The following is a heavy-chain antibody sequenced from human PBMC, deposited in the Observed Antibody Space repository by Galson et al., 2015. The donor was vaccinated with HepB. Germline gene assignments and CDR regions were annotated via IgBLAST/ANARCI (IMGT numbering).Heavy chain of an antibody. J-gene: IGHJ6*03. CDR1: GYTFTNYW. Sequence: QSGAEVKKPGESLKISCKGSGYTFTNYWLGWVRQMTGKGLEWLGTISLGDSDTRYSPSFQGQFSIAADKSINTAYLQWISPKDSDTAIYYWARQEMNGWSHSPPYYYYMDVWGKGTTVTVSS. D-gene: IGHD1-1*01. CDR2: ISLGDSDT. V-gene: IGHV5-51*01. CDR3: ARQEMNGWSHSPPYYYYMDV.